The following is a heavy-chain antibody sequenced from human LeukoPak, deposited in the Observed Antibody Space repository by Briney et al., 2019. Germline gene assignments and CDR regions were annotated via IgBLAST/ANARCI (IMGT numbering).Heavy chain of an antibody. D-gene: IGHD6-19*01. CDR2: INSDGSST. CDR3: ARALAVAGTGGFDP. J-gene: IGHJ5*02. CDR1: GFTFSSYW. V-gene: IGHV3-74*01. Sequence: PGGSLRLSCAASGFTFSSYWMHWVRQAPGKGLVWVSRINSDGSSTSYADSVKGRFTISRDNAKNTLYLQVNSLRADDTAVYYCARALAVAGTGGFDPWGQGTLVTVSS.